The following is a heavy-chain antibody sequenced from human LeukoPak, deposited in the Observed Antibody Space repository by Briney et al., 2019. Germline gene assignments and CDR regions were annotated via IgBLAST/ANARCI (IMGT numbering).Heavy chain of an antibody. CDR1: GFTFSITW. D-gene: IGHD2-2*01. CDR2: ISSDGSST. CDR3: ARDRYHAIDY. J-gene: IGHJ4*02. Sequence: GGSLRLSCAASGFTFSITWMHWVRQPPGKGLGWVARISSDGSSTTYADSVKGRFTISRDNAKNTLYLQMNSLRAEDTAVYYCARDRYHAIDYWGQGTLVTVSS. V-gene: IGHV3-74*03.